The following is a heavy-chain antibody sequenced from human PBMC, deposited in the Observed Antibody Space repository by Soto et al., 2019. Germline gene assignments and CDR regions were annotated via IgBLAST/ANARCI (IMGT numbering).Heavy chain of an antibody. D-gene: IGHD1-26*01. CDR3: ARGEANSANY. CDR1: GVSISSYY. J-gene: IGHJ4*02. V-gene: IGHV4-59*01. Sequence: PSETLSLTCTVSGVSISSYYWGWIRQPPGRGLEWIGYIYYDGITNYNPSLKSRVTISIDASKRQFSLKLSSVTAADAAVYYCARGEANSANYWGQGTLVNVSS. CDR2: IYYDGIT.